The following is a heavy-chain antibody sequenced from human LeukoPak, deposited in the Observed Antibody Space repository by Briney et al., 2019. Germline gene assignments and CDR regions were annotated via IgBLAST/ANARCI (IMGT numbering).Heavy chain of an antibody. D-gene: IGHD3-22*01. CDR3: ARDEERYYYDSSGYYRGHAFDI. CDR2: IIPIFGTA. J-gene: IGHJ3*02. V-gene: IGHV1-69*13. CDR1: GGTLSSYA. Sequence: GASVKVSCKSSGGTLSSYAISWVRQAPGQGLEWMGGIIPIFGTANYAQKFQGRVTITADESTSTAYMELSSLRSEDTAVYYCARDEERYYYDSSGYYRGHAFDIWGQGTMVTASS.